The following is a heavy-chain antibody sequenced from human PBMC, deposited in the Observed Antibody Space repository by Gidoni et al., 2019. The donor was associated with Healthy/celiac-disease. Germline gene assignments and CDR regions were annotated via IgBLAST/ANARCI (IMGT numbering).Heavy chain of an antibody. Sequence: EVQLVESGGGLVQPGGSLRLSCAASGFTFSSYWMSWVRQAPGKGLEWVANIKQDGSEKYYVDSVKGRVTISRDNAKNSLYLQMNSLRAEDTAVYYCARDLRAWLVRGTGLDYWGQGTLVTVSS. J-gene: IGHJ4*02. CDR3: ARDLRAWLVRGTGLDY. CDR1: GFTFSSYW. D-gene: IGHD6-19*01. CDR2: IKQDGSEK. V-gene: IGHV3-7*04.